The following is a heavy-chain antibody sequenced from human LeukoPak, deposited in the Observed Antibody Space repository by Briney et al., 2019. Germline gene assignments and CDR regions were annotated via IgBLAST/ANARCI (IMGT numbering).Heavy chain of an antibody. CDR1: GFTFSSYA. CDR2: ISYDGSNK. CDR3: ANVYSSSWLPDY. Sequence: GGSLRLSCAASGFTFSSYAMHWVRQAPGKGLEWVAVISYDGSNKYYADSVKGRFTISRDNSKNTLYLQMNSLRAEDTAVYYCANVYSSSWLPDYWGQGTLVTVSS. D-gene: IGHD6-13*01. J-gene: IGHJ4*02. V-gene: IGHV3-30-3*01.